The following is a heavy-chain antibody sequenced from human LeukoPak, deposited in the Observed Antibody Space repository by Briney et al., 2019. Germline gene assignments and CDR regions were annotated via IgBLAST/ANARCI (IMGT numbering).Heavy chain of an antibody. V-gene: IGHV3-30*18. CDR3: VKDAAGGYAGVQGLFDY. CDR2: ISYDGSNK. Sequence: PGGSLRLSCAASGFTFSSYWMSWVRQAPGKGLEWVAVISYDGSNKYYADSVKGRFTISRDNSKNTLYLQMNSLRAEDTAVYYCVKDAAGGYAGVQGLFDYWGQGTLVTVSS. D-gene: IGHD5-12*01. J-gene: IGHJ4*02. CDR1: GFTFSSYW.